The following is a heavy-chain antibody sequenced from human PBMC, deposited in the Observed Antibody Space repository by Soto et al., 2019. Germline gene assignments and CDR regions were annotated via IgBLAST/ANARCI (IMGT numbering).Heavy chain of an antibody. V-gene: IGHV3-23*01. D-gene: IGHD3-3*01. CDR1: GFTFSSYA. J-gene: IGHJ5*02. CDR3: ANALLVRYDFWLDP. CDR2: ISGSGGST. Sequence: ELQLLESGGGLVQPGGSLRLSCAASGFTFSSYAMSWVRQAPGKGLEWVSAISGSGGSTYYADSVKGRFTISRDNSKNTLYLQMNSLRAEDTAVYYCANALLVRYDFWLDPWGQGTLVTVSS.